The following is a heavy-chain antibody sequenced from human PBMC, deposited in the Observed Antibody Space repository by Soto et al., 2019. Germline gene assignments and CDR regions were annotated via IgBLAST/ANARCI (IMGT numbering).Heavy chain of an antibody. Sequence: SETLSLTCTVSGGSISSSSYYWGWIRQPPGKGLEWIGSIYYSGSTYYNPSLKSRVTISVDTSKNQFSLKLSSVTAADTAVYYCARPLAAAATSYYYYGMDVWGQGTTVTVSS. D-gene: IGHD6-13*01. CDR1: GGSISSSSYY. V-gene: IGHV4-39*01. CDR2: IYYSGST. J-gene: IGHJ6*02. CDR3: ARPLAAAATSYYYYGMDV.